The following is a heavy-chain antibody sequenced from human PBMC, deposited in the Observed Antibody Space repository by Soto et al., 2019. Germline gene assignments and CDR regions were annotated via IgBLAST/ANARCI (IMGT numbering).Heavy chain of an antibody. Sequence: EVQLVESGGGLVQPGGSLRLSCAASGFTFSRYDMHWVRQATGKGLEWVSAIGTSGDTYYPGSVKGRFTISRENAKNSLYLQMNSLRADDTAVYYCARGDGISAAVQYFHHRGQGTLVTVSS. D-gene: IGHD6-13*01. CDR2: IGTSGDT. V-gene: IGHV3-13*04. CDR1: GFTFSRYD. J-gene: IGHJ1*01. CDR3: ARGDGISAAVQYFHH.